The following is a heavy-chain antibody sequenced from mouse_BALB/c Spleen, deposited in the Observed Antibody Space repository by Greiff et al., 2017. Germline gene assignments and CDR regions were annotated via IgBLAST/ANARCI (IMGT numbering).Heavy chain of an antibody. CDR3: TRDDYDAYARDY. J-gene: IGHJ4*01. CDR2: IYPSDSYT. V-gene: IGHV1-69*02. D-gene: IGHD2-4*01. Sequence: VQLQQPGAELVRPGASVKLSCKASGYTFTSYWINWVKQRPGQGLEWIGNIYPSDSYTNYNQKFKDKATLTVDKSSSTAYMQLSSPTSEDSAVYYCTRDDYDAYARDYGVKEPQSPSPQ. CDR1: GYTFTSYW.